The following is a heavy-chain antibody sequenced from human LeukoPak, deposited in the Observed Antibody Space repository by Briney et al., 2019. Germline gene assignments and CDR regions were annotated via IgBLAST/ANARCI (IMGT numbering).Heavy chain of an antibody. D-gene: IGHD3-16*01. CDR2: ISYDGNDK. CDR1: GFTFSNYG. V-gene: IGHV3-30*18. J-gene: IGHJ4*02. CDR3: GKGLEGGGGFDY. Sequence: PGRSLRLSCAASGFTFSNYGIHWVRQAPGKGLEWVAVISYDGNDKYYADSVKGRFTISRDNSKNTQYLQMNSLRPEDTAVYYCGKGLEGGGGFDYWGQGTLVTVSS.